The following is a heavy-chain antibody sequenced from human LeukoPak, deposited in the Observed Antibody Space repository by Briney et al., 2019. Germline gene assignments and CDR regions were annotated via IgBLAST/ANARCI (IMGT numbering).Heavy chain of an antibody. Sequence: GGSLRLSCAASGFTFSSYSMNWVRQAPGKGLEWVSAISGSGGSTYYADSVKGRFTISRDNSKNTLYLQMNSLRAEDTAVYYCAKTSTLYYYDSSIRYWGQGTLVTVSS. CDR1: GFTFSSYS. J-gene: IGHJ4*02. D-gene: IGHD3-22*01. V-gene: IGHV3-23*01. CDR2: ISGSGGST. CDR3: AKTSTLYYYDSSIRY.